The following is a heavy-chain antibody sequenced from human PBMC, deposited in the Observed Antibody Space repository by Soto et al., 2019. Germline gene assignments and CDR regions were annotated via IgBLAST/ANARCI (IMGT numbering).Heavy chain of an antibody. CDR3: ARDTRNYDFWSGLPSIFDP. V-gene: IGHV4-61*01. Sequence: PSETLSLTCTFSGGSISSSSYYLSWIRQPPGKGLEWIGYIYYSGSTNYNPSLKSRVTISVDTSKNQFSLKLSSVTAADTAVYYCARDTRNYDFWSGLPSIFDPWGQGTLVTVSS. D-gene: IGHD3-3*01. J-gene: IGHJ5*02. CDR2: IYYSGST. CDR1: GGSISSSSYY.